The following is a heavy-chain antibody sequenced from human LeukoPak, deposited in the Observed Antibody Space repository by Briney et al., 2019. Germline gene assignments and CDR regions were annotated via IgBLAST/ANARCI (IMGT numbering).Heavy chain of an antibody. V-gene: IGHV3-7*01. CDR2: INQDGSEK. Sequence: GGSLRLSCAASGFTFSGYWMHWVRQAPGKGLEWVANINQDGSEKYYVDSVKGRFTISRDNANNSLYLQMNGLRAGDTAVYYCARALDVWGQGTTVTVSS. CDR3: ARALDV. J-gene: IGHJ6*02. CDR1: GFTFSGYW.